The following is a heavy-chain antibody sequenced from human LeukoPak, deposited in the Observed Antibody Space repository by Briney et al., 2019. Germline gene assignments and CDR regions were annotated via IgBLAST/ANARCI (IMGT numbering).Heavy chain of an antibody. CDR1: GYSFAAYG. J-gene: IGHJ4*02. Sequence: GESLKISCKPSGYSFAAYGIAWARQMPGKGLEWMGIVYPGDSDTRHSPSFQGQVTISADKSITTAYLQWSSLKASDTAIYYCATHGGGSCFSSFDYWGQGTLVTVSS. CDR2: VYPGDSDT. CDR3: ATHGGGSCFSSFDY. D-gene: IGHD2-15*01. V-gene: IGHV5-51*01.